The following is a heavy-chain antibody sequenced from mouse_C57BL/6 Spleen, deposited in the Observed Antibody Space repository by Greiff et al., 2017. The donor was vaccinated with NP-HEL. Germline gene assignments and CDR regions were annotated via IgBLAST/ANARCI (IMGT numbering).Heavy chain of an antibody. V-gene: IGHV3-6*01. D-gene: IGHD4-1*01. CDR2: ISYDGSN. J-gene: IGHJ4*01. Sequence: EVQLQESGPGLVKPSQSLSLTCSVTGYSITSGYYWNWIRQFPGNKLEWMGYISYDGSNNYNPSLKNRISITRDTSKNQFFLKLNSVTTEDTATYYCAREGTGTVAMDYWGQGTSVTVSS. CDR3: AREGTGTVAMDY. CDR1: GYSITSGYY.